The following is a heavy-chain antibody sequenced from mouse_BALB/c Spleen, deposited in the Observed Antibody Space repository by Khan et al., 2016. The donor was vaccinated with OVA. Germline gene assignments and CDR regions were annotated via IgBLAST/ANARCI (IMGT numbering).Heavy chain of an antibody. CDR2: IYPGTGSI. D-gene: IGHD1-1*01. Sequence: QVQLQQSGAELVRPGASVKLSCKTSGYIFTSYWIHWVKQRSGQGLEWIARIYPGTGSIYYNEKFKGKATLTADNSSSTAYMQLSSLKSEDSAVYFGTGPYGSSHYFDDWGQGTTLTVSS. CDR1: GYIFTSYW. J-gene: IGHJ2*01. V-gene: IGHV1S132*01. CDR3: TGPYGSSHYFDD.